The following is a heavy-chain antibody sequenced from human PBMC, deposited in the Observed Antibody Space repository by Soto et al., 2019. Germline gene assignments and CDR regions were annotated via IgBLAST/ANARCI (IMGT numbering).Heavy chain of an antibody. V-gene: IGHV1-69*06. Sequence: SVKVSCKASGGTFSSYAISWVRQAPGQGLEWMGGIIPIFGTANYAQKFQGRVTITADKSTSTAYMELSSLRSEDTAVYYCARDRSLFYCSGGSCYYYGMDVWGQGTTVTVSS. D-gene: IGHD2-15*01. J-gene: IGHJ6*02. CDR1: GGTFSSYA. CDR2: IIPIFGTA. CDR3: ARDRSLFYCSGGSCYYYGMDV.